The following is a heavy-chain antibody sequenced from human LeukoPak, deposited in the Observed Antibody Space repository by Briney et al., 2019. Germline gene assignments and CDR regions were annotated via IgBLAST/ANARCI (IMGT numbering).Heavy chain of an antibody. CDR3: ARRAGGYSHPYDY. V-gene: IGHV3-53*01. CDR2: IYSGDTT. CDR1: GFTVSDNY. D-gene: IGHD4-23*01. J-gene: IGHJ4*02. Sequence: GGSLRLSCAVSGFTVSDNYMSWVRQAPGKGLEWVSLIYSGDTTLYADSVKGRLTISRDISKNTLYLQMNSLRAEDTAVYYCARRAGGYSHPYDYWGQGILVTVSS.